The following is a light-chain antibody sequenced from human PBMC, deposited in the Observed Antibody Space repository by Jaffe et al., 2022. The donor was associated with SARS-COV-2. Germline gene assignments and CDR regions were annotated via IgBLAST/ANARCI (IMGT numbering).Light chain of an antibody. J-gene: IGLJ2*01. CDR2: QDS. CDR1: KLGEKY. Sequence: SYELTQPPSVSVSPGQTASITCSGDKLGEKYACWYQQKSGQSPMLVIYQDSKRPSGIPERFSGSNSGNTATLTISGTQAMDEADYYCQAWDSGAAVFGGGTKLTVL. V-gene: IGLV3-1*01. CDR3: QAWDSGAAV.